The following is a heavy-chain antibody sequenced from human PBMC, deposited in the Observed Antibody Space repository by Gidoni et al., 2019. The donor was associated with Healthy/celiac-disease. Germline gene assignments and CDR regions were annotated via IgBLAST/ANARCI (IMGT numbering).Heavy chain of an antibody. CDR2: IIPIFGTA. CDR3: ARAREIVVVAPPPYFDY. V-gene: IGHV1-69*01. D-gene: IGHD3-22*01. J-gene: IGHJ4*02. Sequence: QVQLVQSGAEVKKPGSSVTVSCKASGGTFSSYAISWVRQAPGQGLEWMGGIIPIFGTANYAQKFQGRVTITADESTSTAYMELSSLRSEDTAVYYCARAREIVVVAPPPYFDYWGQGTLVTVSS. CDR1: GGTFSSYA.